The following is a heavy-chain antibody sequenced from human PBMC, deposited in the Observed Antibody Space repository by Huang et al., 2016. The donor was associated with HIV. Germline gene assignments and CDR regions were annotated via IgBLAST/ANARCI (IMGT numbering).Heavy chain of an antibody. Sequence: QLQLQESGPGLVKPSETLSLTCTVSGGSIRSDNYYWGWIRQPPGKGLAWMGSIYYSGSTYYNPALKSRVTITVDTAKNQFSLKMRSVTAADTAVYYCARLPGSITMIRGVITDPYWGQGTLVTVSS. CDR3: ARLPGSITMIRGVITDPY. D-gene: IGHD3-10*01. V-gene: IGHV4-39*01. CDR1: GGSIRSDNYY. J-gene: IGHJ4*02. CDR2: IYYSGST.